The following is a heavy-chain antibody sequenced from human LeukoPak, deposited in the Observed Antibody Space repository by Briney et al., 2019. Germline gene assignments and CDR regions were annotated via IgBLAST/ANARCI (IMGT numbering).Heavy chain of an antibody. V-gene: IGHV1-2*02. Sequence: ASVKVSCKASGYTFTGYYMHWVRQAPGQGLEWMGWINPNSGGTYYAQKFQGRVTMTRDTSISTAYMELTRLRSDDTAVYYCARGYYDSSAYYSADYWGQGTLVTVSS. CDR1: GYTFTGYY. CDR2: INPNSGGT. J-gene: IGHJ4*02. D-gene: IGHD3-22*01. CDR3: ARGYYDSSAYYSADY.